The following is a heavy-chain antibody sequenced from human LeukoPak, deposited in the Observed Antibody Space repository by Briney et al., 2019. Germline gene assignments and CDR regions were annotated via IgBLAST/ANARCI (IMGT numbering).Heavy chain of an antibody. Sequence: PGGSLRLSCAASGFTFDDYAMRWVRQAPGKGLEWVSGISWNSGSIGYADSVKGRFTISRDNAKNSLYLQMNSLRAEDTALYYCAKAKGHDYGDYLDYWGQGTLVTVSS. J-gene: IGHJ4*02. CDR3: AKAKGHDYGDYLDY. CDR2: ISWNSGSI. D-gene: IGHD4-17*01. V-gene: IGHV3-9*01. CDR1: GFTFDDYA.